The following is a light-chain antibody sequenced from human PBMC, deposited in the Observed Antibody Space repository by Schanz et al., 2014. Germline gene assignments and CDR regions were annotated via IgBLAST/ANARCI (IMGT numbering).Light chain of an antibody. CDR3: AAWDDSLRGWV. CDR1: RSNIGSNS. Sequence: QSVLAQPPSASETPGQRISISCSGGRSNIGSNSVNWYQQLPGTAPKLLIYRNIQRPSGVPDRFSASKSGTSASLAISGLQSEDEGDYYCAAWDDSLRGWVFGGGTKLTVL. J-gene: IGLJ3*02. V-gene: IGLV1-44*01. CDR2: RNI.